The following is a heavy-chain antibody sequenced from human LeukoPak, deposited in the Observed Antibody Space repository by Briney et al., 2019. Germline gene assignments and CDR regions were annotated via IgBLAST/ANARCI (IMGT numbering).Heavy chain of an antibody. CDR1: GFIFSSYS. CDR3: ARAGDYYDY. D-gene: IGHD4-17*01. J-gene: IGHJ4*02. V-gene: IGHV3-48*01. Sequence: AGGSLRLSCAASGFIFSSYSMNWVRQAPGKGLEWVSYITSSSSTIYYADSVKGRFTISRDNAKNSLYLQMNSLRAEDTAVYYCARAGDYYDYWGQGTLVTVSS. CDR2: ITSSSSTI.